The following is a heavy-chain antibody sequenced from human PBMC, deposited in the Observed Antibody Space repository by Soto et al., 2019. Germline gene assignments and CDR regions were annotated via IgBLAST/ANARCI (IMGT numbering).Heavy chain of an antibody. CDR3: ARDPLAYSSSHFFYR. Sequence: SETLSLTCSVSGASVSSGSHYWSWIRQSPGKGLEWIGFIYYSGSTNYNPSLKSRGTISVDTSKNQCSLKVSSVTAADTAVYFCARDPLAYSSSHFFYRWGQGNLV. V-gene: IGHV4-61*01. D-gene: IGHD6-6*01. J-gene: IGHJ4*02. CDR1: GASVSSGSHY. CDR2: IYYSGST.